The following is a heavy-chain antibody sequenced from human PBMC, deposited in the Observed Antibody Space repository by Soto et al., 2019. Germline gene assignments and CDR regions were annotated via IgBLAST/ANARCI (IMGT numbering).Heavy chain of an antibody. CDR1: GYTFTSYG. Sequence: GASVKVSCKASGYTFTSYGISWVRQAPGQGLEWMAWISAYNGNTNYAQKLQGRVTMTTDTSTSTAYMELRSLRYDDTAVYYCAREWDYYASRTYSNWFDPWGQGTLVTVSS. D-gene: IGHD3-10*01. CDR2: ISAYNGNT. V-gene: IGHV1-18*01. J-gene: IGHJ5*02. CDR3: AREWDYYASRTYSNWFDP.